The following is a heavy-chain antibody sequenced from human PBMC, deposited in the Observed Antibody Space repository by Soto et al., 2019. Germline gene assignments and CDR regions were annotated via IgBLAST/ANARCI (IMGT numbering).Heavy chain of an antibody. D-gene: IGHD2-15*01. CDR3: VRRMASPDQ. J-gene: IGHJ4*02. Sequence: PGGSLSLSCTASGFTFSDYEMNWVRQAPGKGLEWVSYITSGGRSIYYADSVKGRFIISRDNAENSLYLQMNSLRPEDTAVYYCVRRMASPDQWGQGTLVTVSS. CDR2: ITSGGRSI. V-gene: IGHV3-48*03. CDR1: GFTFSDYE.